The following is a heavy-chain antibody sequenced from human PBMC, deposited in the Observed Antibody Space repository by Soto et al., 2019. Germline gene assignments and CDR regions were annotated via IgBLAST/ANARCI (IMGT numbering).Heavy chain of an antibody. CDR3: AKHHSSGWCDYYYMDV. V-gene: IGHV3-30*18. CDR1: GFTFSSYG. D-gene: IGHD6-19*01. CDR2: ISYDGSNK. J-gene: IGHJ6*03. Sequence: GGSLRLSCAASGFTFSSYGMHWVRQAPGKGLEWVAVISYDGSNKYYADSVKGRFTISRDNSKNTLYLQMNSLRAEDTAVYYCAKHHSSGWCDYYYMDVWGKGTTVTVSS.